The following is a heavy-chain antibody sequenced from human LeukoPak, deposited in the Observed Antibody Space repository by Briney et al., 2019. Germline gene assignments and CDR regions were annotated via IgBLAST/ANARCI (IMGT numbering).Heavy chain of an antibody. J-gene: IGHJ4*02. CDR1: GFTFRSYA. CDR2: ISGSGDIT. Sequence: PGGSLRLSCAASGFTFRSYAMSWVRQAPGKGLEWVASISGSGDITYYADSVRGRFTVSRGKSINTLYLHMNSLRAEDTAVYYCAKGPTVTSGHFDYWGQGTLVTVSS. CDR3: AKGPTVTSGHFDY. V-gene: IGHV3-23*01. D-gene: IGHD4-11*01.